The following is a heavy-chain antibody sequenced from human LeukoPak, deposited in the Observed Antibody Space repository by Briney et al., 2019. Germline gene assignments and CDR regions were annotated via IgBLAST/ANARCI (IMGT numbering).Heavy chain of an antibody. CDR1: GGSITAGNHH. CDR3: ARLNPGYVTAPHDS. D-gene: IGHD3-16*01. CDR2: VYYSGSI. J-gene: IGHJ5*01. Sequence: SETLSLTCTVSGGSITAGNHHWGWICQPPGKGLEWIGSVYYSGSIFSDTSHKSRVTISGDTSKNQFSLSLSSVTAADTAVYYCARLNPGYVTAPHDSWGQGMLVTVSS. V-gene: IGHV4-39*01.